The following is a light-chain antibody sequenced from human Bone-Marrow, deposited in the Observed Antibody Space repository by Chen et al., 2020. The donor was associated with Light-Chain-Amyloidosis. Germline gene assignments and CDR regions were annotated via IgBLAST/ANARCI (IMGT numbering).Light chain of an antibody. Sequence: SYVLTQPPSVSVAPGQTARITCGGKNIGSKSVHWYQQKPGQAPVLVVYEYGARPSGIPGRFSGSNSGSTATLTINRVEDGDEADYYCQVWDSSSDHVVFGGGTKLTVL. J-gene: IGLJ3*02. CDR2: EYG. CDR1: NIGSKS. CDR3: QVWDSSSDHVV. V-gene: IGLV3-21*02.